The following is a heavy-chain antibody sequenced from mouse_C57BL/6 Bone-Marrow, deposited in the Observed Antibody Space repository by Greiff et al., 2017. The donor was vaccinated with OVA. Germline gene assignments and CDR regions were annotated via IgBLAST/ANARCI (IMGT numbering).Heavy chain of an antibody. CDR1: GYTFTGYW. CDR2: ILPGSGST. V-gene: IGHV1-9*01. J-gene: IGHJ4*01. D-gene: IGHD2-1*01. Sequence: VQLQQSGAELMKPGASVKLSCKATGYTFTGYWIEWVKQRPGHGLEWIGEILPGSGSTNYNEKFKGKAPFTADTSSTTAYMQISSLTTEDSAIYYCAREKVYGNYVGYYAMDYWGQGTSVTVSS. CDR3: AREKVYGNYVGYYAMDY.